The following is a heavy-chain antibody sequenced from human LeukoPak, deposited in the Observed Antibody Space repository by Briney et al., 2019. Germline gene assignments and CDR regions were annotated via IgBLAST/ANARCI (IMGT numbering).Heavy chain of an antibody. D-gene: IGHD3-22*01. V-gene: IGHV4-34*01. CDR1: GASFSGYY. CDR3: ACCLSYYFDTSGHQVRDAFDI. Sequence: SETLSLTCAVYGASFSGYYWSWIRQPPGKGLEWIGEINHSGSTNYNPSLKSRVTISVDTSKNQFSLKLSSVTAADTAVYYCACCLSYYFDTSGHQVRDAFDIWGQGTMVTVSS. J-gene: IGHJ3*02. CDR2: INHSGST.